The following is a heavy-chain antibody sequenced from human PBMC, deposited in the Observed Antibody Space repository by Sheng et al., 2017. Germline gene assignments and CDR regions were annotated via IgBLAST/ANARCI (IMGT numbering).Heavy chain of an antibody. CDR1: GFTFSGSA. CDR2: IRSKANSYAT. D-gene: IGHD1-26*01. J-gene: IGHJ3*02. V-gene: IGHV3-73*02. Sequence: EVQLVESGGGLVQPGGSLKLSCAASGFTFSGSAMHWVRQASGKGLEWVGRIRSKANSYATAYAASVKGRFTISRDDSKNTAYLQMNSLKTEDTAVYYCTRDVEQGETRAFDIWGQGTMVTVSS. CDR3: TRDVEQGETRAFDI.